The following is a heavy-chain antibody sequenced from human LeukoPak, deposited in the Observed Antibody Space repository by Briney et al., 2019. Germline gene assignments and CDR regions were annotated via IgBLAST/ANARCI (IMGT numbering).Heavy chain of an antibody. D-gene: IGHD6-19*01. CDR1: GFTFSSYE. CDR2: ISSSGSTI. Sequence: GGSLRLSCAASGFTFSSYEMNWVRQAPGKGLEWVSYISSSGSTIYYADSVKGRFTISRDNAKNSLYLRMNSLRAEDTAVYYCARAPGAVAGTSAFDIWGQGTMVTVSS. CDR3: ARAPGAVAGTSAFDI. V-gene: IGHV3-48*03. J-gene: IGHJ3*02.